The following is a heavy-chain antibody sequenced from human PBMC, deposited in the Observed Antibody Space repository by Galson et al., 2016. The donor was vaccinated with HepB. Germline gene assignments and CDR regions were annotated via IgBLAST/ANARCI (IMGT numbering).Heavy chain of an antibody. CDR2: IHYTGST. CDR3: AREAYGDYNS. D-gene: IGHD4-17*01. Sequence: SETLSLTCTVSGGSVSSGSHYWSWIRQPPGKGLEWIGFIHYTGSTNYNPSLKSRVTISVDTSKNQFSLKLSSVTAADTALYYCAREAYGDYNSWGQGTLVTVSS. J-gene: IGHJ4*02. CDR1: GGSVSSGSHY. V-gene: IGHV4-61*01.